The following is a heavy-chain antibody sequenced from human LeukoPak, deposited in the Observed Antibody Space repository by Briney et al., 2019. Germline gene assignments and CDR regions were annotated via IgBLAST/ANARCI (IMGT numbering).Heavy chain of an antibody. V-gene: IGHV1-69*01. CDR1: GGTFSSYA. CDR2: IIPIFGTA. Sequence: ASVKVSCKASGGTFSSYAISWVRQAPGQGLEWMGGIIPIFGTANYAQKFQGRVTITADESKRTAYMELSSLRSEDTAVYYCARPDYGGNSGAFDIWGQGTMVTVSS. CDR3: ARPDYGGNSGAFDI. D-gene: IGHD4-23*01. J-gene: IGHJ3*02.